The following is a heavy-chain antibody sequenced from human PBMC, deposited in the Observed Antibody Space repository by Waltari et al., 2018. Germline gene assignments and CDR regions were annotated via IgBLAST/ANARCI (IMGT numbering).Heavy chain of an antibody. CDR2: MSYSGAT. Sequence: QLQLQESGPGLVKPSETLSLTCSVSGGPITSNRHSWVWIRQAPGQGLEWIGTMSYSGATYSSPSLNSRVTISRDTSKNQLSLKLASMTAADTAVYYCATYLGASLGTAAFDVWGQGTMVTVSS. CDR1: GGPITSNRHS. D-gene: IGHD1-1*01. CDR3: ATYLGASLGTAAFDV. V-gene: IGHV4-39*01. J-gene: IGHJ3*01.